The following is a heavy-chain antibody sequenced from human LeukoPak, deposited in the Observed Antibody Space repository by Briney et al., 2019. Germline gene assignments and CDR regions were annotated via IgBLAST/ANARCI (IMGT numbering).Heavy chain of an antibody. CDR2: INHSGST. CDR1: GGSFSGYY. J-gene: IGHJ1*01. V-gene: IGHV4-34*01. Sequence: SETLSLTCAVYGGSFSGYYWSWIRQPPGKGLEWIGEINHSGSTNYNPSLKSRVTISIDTSKNQFSLKLSSVTAADTAVYYCAGEYSSAAGFWGQGTLVTVSS. D-gene: IGHD6-19*01. CDR3: AGEYSSAAGF.